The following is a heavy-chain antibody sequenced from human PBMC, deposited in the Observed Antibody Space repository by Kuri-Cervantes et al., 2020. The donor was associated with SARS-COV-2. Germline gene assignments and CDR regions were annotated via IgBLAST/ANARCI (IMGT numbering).Heavy chain of an antibody. CDR2: ISTDNGHT. CDR1: GYTFTDYG. CDR3: ARGGRYGDWGHFGY. Sequence: TCKASGYTFTDYGITWVRQAPGQGPEWMGWISTDNGHTVYAPRLQGRLTMTTDTSTRTAYMELRTLRSDDTAMYYCARGGRYGDWGHFGYWGQGSLVTVSS. D-gene: IGHD4-17*01. J-gene: IGHJ4*02. V-gene: IGHV1-18*01.